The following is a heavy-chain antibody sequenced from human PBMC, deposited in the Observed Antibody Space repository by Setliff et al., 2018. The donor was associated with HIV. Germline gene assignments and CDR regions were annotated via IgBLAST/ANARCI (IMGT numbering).Heavy chain of an antibody. CDR2: IFHSAAT. D-gene: IGHD3-22*01. CDR3: ARDPVITMMVGPRFYFDY. V-gene: IGHV4-38-2*02. J-gene: IGHJ4*02. CDR1: GYSISSGYY. Sequence: SSETLSLTCAVFGYSISSGYYWGWIRQPPGKGLEWIGSIFHSAATNYNPSLKSRVTISIDTSKNQFSLKLTSVTAADTAVYYCARDPVITMMVGPRFYFDYWGQGILVTVSS.